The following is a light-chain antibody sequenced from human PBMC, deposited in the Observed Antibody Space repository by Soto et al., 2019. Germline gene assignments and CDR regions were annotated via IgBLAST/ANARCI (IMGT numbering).Light chain of an antibody. CDR2: GPS. Sequence: EILLTQSPGSLSLSPGDRATLSCRASQSFSSTFFAWYQQKPGQAPRLLIYGPSSRATGIPDRCSGSGSGTDFTLTVSRLEPEDFAVYYCQQYARSVTVGQGTSVEIK. J-gene: IGKJ1*01. V-gene: IGKV3-20*01. CDR3: QQYARSVT. CDR1: QSFSSTF.